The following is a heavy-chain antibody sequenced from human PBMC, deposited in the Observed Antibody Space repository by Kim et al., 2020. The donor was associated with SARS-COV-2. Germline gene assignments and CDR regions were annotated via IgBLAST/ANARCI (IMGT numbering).Heavy chain of an antibody. D-gene: IGHD3-22*01. J-gene: IGHJ4*02. CDR2: IYYSGST. Sequence: SETLSLTCTVSGGSISSSSYYWDWIRQPPGKGLEWIGSIYYSGSTYYNPSLKSRVTISVDTSKNQFSLKLSSVTAADTAVYYCASSISLTTYYYDSSGYDDYWGQGTLVTVSS. CDR3: ASSISLTTYYYDSSGYDDY. CDR1: GGSISSSSYY. V-gene: IGHV4-39*01.